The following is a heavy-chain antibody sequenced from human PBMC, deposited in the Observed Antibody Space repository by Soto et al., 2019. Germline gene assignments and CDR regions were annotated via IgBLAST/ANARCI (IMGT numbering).Heavy chain of an antibody. CDR2: IHRSRGT. V-gene: IGHV4-4*02. CDR3: ASREEARPF. Sequence: QVQLQESGPGLVSPLGTLSLPCAVSGGSINTDSWCTWVRQPPGKGLEWIGGIHRSRGTNYNSSLKSRVTISIDRSTNHFSLRLYSVTAADTAVYYCASREEARPFWGQGTLVTVSA. CDR1: GGSINTDSW. J-gene: IGHJ4*02. D-gene: IGHD6-6*01.